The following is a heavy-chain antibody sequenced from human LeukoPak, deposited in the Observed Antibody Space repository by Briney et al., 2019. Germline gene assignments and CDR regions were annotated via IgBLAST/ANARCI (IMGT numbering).Heavy chain of an antibody. V-gene: IGHV3-23*01. CDR2: ISGSGGST. Sequence: QSGGSLRLSCAASGFTFSSYAMSWVRQAPGKGLEWVSAISGSGGSTYYADSVKGRFTISRDNSKNTLYLQMNSLRAEDTAVYYCAKYDILTGYYPYYFDYWGQGTLVTVSS. J-gene: IGHJ4*02. D-gene: IGHD3-9*01. CDR1: GFTFSSYA. CDR3: AKYDILTGYYPYYFDY.